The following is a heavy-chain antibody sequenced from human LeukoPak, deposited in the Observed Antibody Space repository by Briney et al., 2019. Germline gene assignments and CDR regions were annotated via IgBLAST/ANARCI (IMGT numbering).Heavy chain of an antibody. CDR2: ISASGGRT. Sequence: GGSLRLSCAASAFTFSTHAMSWVRQAPGKGLEWVSTISASGGRTYYADSVKGRFTISRDNSKNTLYLQMNSLRAEDTAVYYCARSITMIVVVITTPFDYWGQGTLVTVSS. CDR1: AFTFSTHA. CDR3: ARSITMIVVVITTPFDY. V-gene: IGHV3-23*01. J-gene: IGHJ4*02. D-gene: IGHD3-22*01.